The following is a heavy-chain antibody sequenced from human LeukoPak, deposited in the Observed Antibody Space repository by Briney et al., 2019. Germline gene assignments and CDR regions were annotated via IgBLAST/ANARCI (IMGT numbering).Heavy chain of an antibody. J-gene: IGHJ6*02. V-gene: IGHV1-18*01. CDR3: ARDSLGYDFWSGSKYGDYYYYGMDV. D-gene: IGHD3-3*01. CDR2: ISAYNGNT. CDR1: GYTFTSYG. Sequence: ASVKVSCKASGYTFTSYGISWVRQAPGQGLEWMGWISAYNGNTNYAQKLQDRVTMTTDTSTSTAYMELRSLRSDDTAAYYCARDSLGYDFWSGSKYGDYYYYGMDVWGQGATVTVSS.